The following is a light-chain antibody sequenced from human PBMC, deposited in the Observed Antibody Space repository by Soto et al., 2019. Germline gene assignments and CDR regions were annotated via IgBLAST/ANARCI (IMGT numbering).Light chain of an antibody. CDR3: QQYYSTPPT. V-gene: IGKV4-1*01. Sequence: DIVMTQSPDSLAVSLGERATIICKSSQSVLFSSNNKNCLAWYQQKPGQPPKLLIYWASTRESGVPDRFSGGGSGTDFTLTISSLQAEDVAVYYCQQYYSTPPTFGQGTKVEIK. CDR1: QSVLFSSNNKNC. J-gene: IGKJ1*01. CDR2: WAS.